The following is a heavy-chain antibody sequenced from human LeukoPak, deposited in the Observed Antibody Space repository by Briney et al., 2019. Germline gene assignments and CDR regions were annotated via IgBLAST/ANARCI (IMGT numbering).Heavy chain of an antibody. V-gene: IGHV4-59*01. Sequence: RSSETLSLTCTVSGGSISSYYWSWIRQPPGKGLKWIGNIYYSGYTTYSPSLRSRVTISVDTSKNQFSLRLRSVTAADTAVYYCARVTGYMVEDYFDSWGQGTLVTVSS. CDR1: GGSISSYY. CDR2: IYYSGYT. J-gene: IGHJ4*02. CDR3: ARVTGYMVEDYFDS. D-gene: IGHD6-13*01.